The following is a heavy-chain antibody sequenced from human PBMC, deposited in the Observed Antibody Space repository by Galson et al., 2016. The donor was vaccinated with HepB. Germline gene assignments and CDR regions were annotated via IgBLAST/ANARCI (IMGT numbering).Heavy chain of an antibody. Sequence: SQRLSFAASVFTFSNYAMSWVRQAPGKGLEWISVIGNSGDTTYYAASERGRFTISRDNSKNTLYLQRTGLRAEDKAVYYCAKDQSDYVWGSYRNGSDYWGQGTLVTVSS. CDR2: IGNSGDTT. D-gene: IGHD3-16*02. J-gene: IGHJ4*02. V-gene: IGHV3-23*01. CDR1: VFTFSNYA. CDR3: AKDQSDYVWGSYRNGSDY.